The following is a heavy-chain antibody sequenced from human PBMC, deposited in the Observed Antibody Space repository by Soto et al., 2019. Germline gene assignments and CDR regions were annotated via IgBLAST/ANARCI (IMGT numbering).Heavy chain of an antibody. V-gene: IGHV3-33*08. CDR2: IWHDGSKE. CDR3: GRDDLDVKGGSDTVGSAPVGDY. CDR1: GFAFSLYD. D-gene: IGHD4-4*01. Sequence: VQLVESGGGVVQPGRSLRLSCAASGFAFSLYDIHWVRQAPGKGLEWVSVIWHDGSKEYYADSVRGRFTISRDNSKNTLFLQMNSLTAADTAVYYCGRDDLDVKGGSDTVGSAPVGDYWGQGTLVTVSS. J-gene: IGHJ4*02.